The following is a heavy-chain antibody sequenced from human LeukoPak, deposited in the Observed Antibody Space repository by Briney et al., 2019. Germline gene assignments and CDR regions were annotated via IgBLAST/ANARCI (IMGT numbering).Heavy chain of an antibody. CDR2: ISSSGRTI. CDR3: AELGITMIGGV. Sequence: RAGGSLRLSCAASGFNFNVYSMTWVRQAPGKGLEWLSYISSSGRTIYYADSVKGRFTISRDNAKNSLYLQMNSLRAEDTAVYYCAELGITMIGGVWGKGTTVTISS. V-gene: IGHV3-48*03. CDR1: GFNFNVYS. D-gene: IGHD3-10*02. J-gene: IGHJ6*04.